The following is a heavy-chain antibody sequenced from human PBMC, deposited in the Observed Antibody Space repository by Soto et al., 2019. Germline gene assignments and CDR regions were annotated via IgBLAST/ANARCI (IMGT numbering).Heavy chain of an antibody. CDR2: IYTSGST. Sequence: PSETLSLTCTVSGGSISSYYWSRIRQPAGKGLEWIGRIYTSGSTNYNPSLKSRVTMSVDTSKNQFSLKLSSVTAADTAVYYCARDGWGAAAGTNWFDPWGQGTLVTVSS. V-gene: IGHV4-4*07. CDR1: GGSISSYY. D-gene: IGHD6-13*01. J-gene: IGHJ5*02. CDR3: ARDGWGAAAGTNWFDP.